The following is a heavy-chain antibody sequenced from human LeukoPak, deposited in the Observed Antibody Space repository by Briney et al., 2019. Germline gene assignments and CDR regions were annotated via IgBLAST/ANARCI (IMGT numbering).Heavy chain of an antibody. V-gene: IGHV3-7*04. CDR2: IKEDGSEE. J-gene: IGHJ4*02. Sequence: GGSLRLSCAASGFTFSQYWMSWVRQAPGKGLEWVANIKEDGSEENYVDSVKGRFTISRDNAKNSLFLQMNSLRGEDTAVYYCARAGHSRGWYFSQDCWGKGTLVTVSS. CDR1: GFTFSQYW. D-gene: IGHD6-19*01. CDR3: ARAGHSRGWYFSQDC.